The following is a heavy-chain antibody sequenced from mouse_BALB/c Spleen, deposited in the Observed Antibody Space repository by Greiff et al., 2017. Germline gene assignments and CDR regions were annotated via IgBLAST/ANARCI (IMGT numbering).Heavy chain of an antibody. V-gene: IGHV3-6*02. CDR2: ISYDGSN. CDR1: GYSITSGYY. J-gene: IGHJ1*01. CDR3: ATSPDYYGSSYWYFDV. D-gene: IGHD1-1*01. Sequence: ESGPGLVKPSQSLSLTCSVTGYSITSGYYWNWIRQFPGNKLEWMGYISYDGSNNYNPSLKNRITITRDTSKNQFFLKLNSVTTEDTATYYCATSPDYYGSSYWYFDVWGAGTTVTVSS.